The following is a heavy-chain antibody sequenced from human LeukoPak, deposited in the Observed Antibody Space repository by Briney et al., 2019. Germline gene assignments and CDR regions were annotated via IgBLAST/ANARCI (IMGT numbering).Heavy chain of an antibody. CDR3: ASRDKGYYYGMDV. D-gene: IGHD5-24*01. Sequence: GGSLRLSCAASGFTFSTYAMYWVRQAPGKGLEWVSGIFGSGGSTHYADSVKGRFTISRDNSKNTVYLQMNSLRAEDTAVYYCASRDKGYYYGMDVWGQGTTVTVSS. V-gene: IGHV3-23*01. J-gene: IGHJ6*02. CDR2: IFGSGGST. CDR1: GFTFSTYA.